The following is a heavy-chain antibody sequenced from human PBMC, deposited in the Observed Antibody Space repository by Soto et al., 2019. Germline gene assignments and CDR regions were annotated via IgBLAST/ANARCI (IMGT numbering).Heavy chain of an antibody. V-gene: IGHV1-3*01. CDR2: INAGNGNT. Sequence: RASVKVSCKASGYTFTSYAMHWVRQAPGQRLEWMGWINAGNGNTKYSQKFQGRVTITRDTSASTAYMELSSLRSEDTAVYYCARPYCSSTSCQRPFDYWGQGTLVTVSS. J-gene: IGHJ4*02. D-gene: IGHD2-2*01. CDR3: ARPYCSSTSCQRPFDY. CDR1: GYTFTSYA.